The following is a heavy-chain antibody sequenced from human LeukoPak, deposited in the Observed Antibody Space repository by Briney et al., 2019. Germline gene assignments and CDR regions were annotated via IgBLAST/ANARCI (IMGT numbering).Heavy chain of an antibody. CDR3: ARLGIVVVPAALDAFDI. CDR2: INHSGST. CDR1: GGSFSGYY. D-gene: IGHD2-2*01. V-gene: IGHV4-34*01. J-gene: IGHJ3*02. Sequence: KPSETLSLTCAVYGGSFSGYYWSWIRQPPGKGLEWIGEINHSGSTNYNPSLKSRVTISVDTSKNQFSLKLSSVTAADTAVYYCARLGIVVVPAALDAFDIWGQGTMVTVSS.